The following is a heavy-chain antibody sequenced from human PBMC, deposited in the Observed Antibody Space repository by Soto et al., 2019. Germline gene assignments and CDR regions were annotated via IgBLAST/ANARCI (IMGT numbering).Heavy chain of an antibody. CDR2: IYPGDSDT. V-gene: IGHV5-51*01. D-gene: IGHD3-9*01. Sequence: GESLKISCKGSGYSFTSYWIGWVRQMPGKGLEWMGIIYPGDSDTRYSPSFQGQVTISADKSISTAYLQWSSLKASDTAMYYCARLAYYDILTGYPYFFDYWGQGTLVTVSS. CDR3: ARLAYYDILTGYPYFFDY. J-gene: IGHJ4*02. CDR1: GYSFTSYW.